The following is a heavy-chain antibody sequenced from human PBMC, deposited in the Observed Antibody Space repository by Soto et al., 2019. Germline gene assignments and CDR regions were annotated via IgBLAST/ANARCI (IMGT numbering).Heavy chain of an antibody. D-gene: IGHD3-16*02. Sequence: QVQLVESGGGVVQPGRSLRLSCAASGFTFNNYGMHWVRQAPGKGLAWVALIWYDGSNTHYADSVKGRFTISRDNSNKTVYLLMNSLRAEDTAVYYCASSGRVLITLGGVIASPFDSCGQGTPVTVSS. J-gene: IGHJ4*02. V-gene: IGHV3-33*01. CDR1: GFTFNNYG. CDR2: IWYDGSNT. CDR3: ASSGRVLITLGGVIASPFDS.